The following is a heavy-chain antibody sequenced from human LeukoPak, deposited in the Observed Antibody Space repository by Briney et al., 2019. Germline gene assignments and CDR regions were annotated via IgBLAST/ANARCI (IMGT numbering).Heavy chain of an antibody. CDR2: IYYSGST. CDR3: ARGGPLWFGESENWFDP. J-gene: IGHJ5*02. V-gene: IGHV4-30-4*07. D-gene: IGHD3-10*01. Sequence: SQTLSLTCAVSGGSISSGGYSWSWIRQPPGKGLEWIGYIYYSGSTYYNPSLKSRVTISVNTSKNQFSLKLSSVTAADTAVYYCARGGPLWFGESENWFDPWGQGTLVTVSS. CDR1: GGSISSGGYS.